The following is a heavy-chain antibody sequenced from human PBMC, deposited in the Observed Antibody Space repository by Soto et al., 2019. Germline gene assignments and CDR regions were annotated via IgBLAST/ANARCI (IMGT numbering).Heavy chain of an antibody. CDR1: GGTFSSYA. V-gene: IGHV1-69*12. J-gene: IGHJ6*02. CDR2: IVPIFGTA. D-gene: IGHD1-1*01. CDR3: ARSLGLEYYYGVDV. Sequence: QVQLVQSGAEVKKPGSSVKVSCKASGGTFSSYAISWVRQAPGQGLEWMGGIVPIFGTANYAQKFQGRVTITADESTSTAYVELSSLRSEDTAVYYCARSLGLEYYYGVDVSGQGTTVTVSS.